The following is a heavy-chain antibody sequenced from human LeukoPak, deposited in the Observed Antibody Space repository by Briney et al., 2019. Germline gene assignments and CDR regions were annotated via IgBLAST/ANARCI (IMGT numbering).Heavy chain of an antibody. CDR1: GGSISSSSYY. CDR3: ARGVSHLNYEYIWGSYRYTGGLDY. V-gene: IGHV4-39*01. D-gene: IGHD3-16*02. Sequence: KPSETLSLTCTVSGGSISSSSYYWGWIRQPPGKGLEWIGSIYYSGSTYYNPSLKSRVTISVDTSKNQFSLKLSSVTAADTAVYYCARGVSHLNYEYIWGSYRYTGGLDYWGQGTLVTVSS. CDR2: IYYSGST. J-gene: IGHJ4*02.